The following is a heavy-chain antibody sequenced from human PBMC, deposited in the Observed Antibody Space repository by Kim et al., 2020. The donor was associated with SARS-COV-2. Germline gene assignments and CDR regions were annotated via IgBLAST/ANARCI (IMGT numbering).Heavy chain of an antibody. D-gene: IGHD5-12*01. Sequence: GGSLRLSCTASGFTFGDYAMSWFRQAPGKGLEWVGFIRSKAYGGTTEYAASVKGRFTISRDDSKSIAYLQMNSLKTEDTAVYYCTRGPGWLHPTNYYYYGMDVWGQGTTVTVSS. V-gene: IGHV3-49*03. CDR1: GFTFGDYA. J-gene: IGHJ6*02. CDR3: TRGPGWLHPTNYYYYGMDV. CDR2: IRSKAYGGTT.